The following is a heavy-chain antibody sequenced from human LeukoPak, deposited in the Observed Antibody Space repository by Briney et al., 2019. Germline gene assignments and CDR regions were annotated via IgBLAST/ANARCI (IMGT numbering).Heavy chain of an antibody. CDR2: IYHSGST. Sequence: SETLSLTCTVSGYSISSGYYWGWIRQPPGKGLEWIGSIYHSGSTYYNPSLKSRVTISVDTSKNQFSLKLSSVTAADTAVYYCAREGIVGALPGAFDIWGQGTMVTVSS. CDR1: GYSISSGYY. V-gene: IGHV4-38-2*02. CDR3: AREGIVGALPGAFDI. J-gene: IGHJ3*02. D-gene: IGHD1-26*01.